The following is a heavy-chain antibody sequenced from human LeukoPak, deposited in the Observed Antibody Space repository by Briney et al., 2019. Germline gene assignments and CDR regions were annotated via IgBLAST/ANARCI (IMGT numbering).Heavy chain of an antibody. CDR1: GGSISSYY. J-gene: IGHJ4*02. V-gene: IGHV4-59*08. D-gene: IGHD5-12*01. CDR2: TYYSGST. Sequence: SETLSLTCSVSGGSISSYYWSWIRQPPGKGLEWIGYTYYSGSTNYNPSLRSRVTISVDTSKSQFSLKLTSVTAADTAVYFCARHKRGDGYSGYDSFDYWGQGTLVTVSS. CDR3: ARHKRGDGYSGYDSFDY.